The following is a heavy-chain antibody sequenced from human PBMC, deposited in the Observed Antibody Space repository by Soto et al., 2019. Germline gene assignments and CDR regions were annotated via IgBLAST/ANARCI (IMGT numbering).Heavy chain of an antibody. Sequence: GGSLRLSCAASGFTFTDYAMTWVRQAPGKGLEWVSSISGSASSTFYAGSVKGRFTISRDNSRNTVFLQMNSLRAEDTAVYYCAKASSTISPDYWGQGTLVTVSS. CDR2: ISGSASST. CDR3: AKASSTISPDY. D-gene: IGHD5-12*01. V-gene: IGHV3-23*01. CDR1: GFTFTDYA. J-gene: IGHJ4*02.